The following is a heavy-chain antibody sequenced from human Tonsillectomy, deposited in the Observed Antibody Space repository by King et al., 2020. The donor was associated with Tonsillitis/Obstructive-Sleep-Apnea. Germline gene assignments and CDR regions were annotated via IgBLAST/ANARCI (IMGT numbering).Heavy chain of an antibody. J-gene: IGHJ4*02. CDR3: ARDGGYSSSWYEVY. CDR2: ISAYSGNT. Sequence: QLVQSGAEVKKPGASVKVSCKASGYTFISYGISWVRQAPGQGLEWMGRISAYSGNTNYAQKHQGRVTMTTDTSTSTAYMELRSLRSDDTAVYYCARDGGYSSSWYEVYWGQGTLVTVSS. CDR1: GYTFISYG. D-gene: IGHD6-13*01. V-gene: IGHV1-18*01.